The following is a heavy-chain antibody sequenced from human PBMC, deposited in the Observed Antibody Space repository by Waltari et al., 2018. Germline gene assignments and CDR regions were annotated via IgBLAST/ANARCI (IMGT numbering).Heavy chain of an antibody. CDR1: GYKFSRHT. D-gene: IGHD3-22*01. V-gene: IGHV1-18*01. CDR3: ARRWERSGFPAYFDF. J-gene: IGHJ4*02. Sequence: QVELFQSGAEQKKPGAPVRVACKASGYKFSRHTITWVLQAAGQGLEWLGRNSPYGDTNYAQMLQGRVTMSTDTSTSTAYMELSSLRSDDTAIYYCARRWERSGFPAYFDFWGQGTLVTVSS. CDR2: NSPYGDT.